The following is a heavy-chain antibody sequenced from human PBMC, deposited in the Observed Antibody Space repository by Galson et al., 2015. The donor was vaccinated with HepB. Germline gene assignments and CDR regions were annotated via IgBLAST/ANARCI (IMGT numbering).Heavy chain of an antibody. Sequence: SLRLSCAASGFAFSRYAMHWVRQAPGKGLEWVAVVSYDGSYTSHADSVKGRFTVSRDNSKNTLYLQMNSLRSEDTAVYYCARVRGLVIAAALDFWGQGTLVTVSS. V-gene: IGHV3-30-3*01. CDR1: GFAFSRYA. J-gene: IGHJ4*02. D-gene: IGHD6-13*01. CDR3: ARVRGLVIAAALDF. CDR2: VSYDGSYT.